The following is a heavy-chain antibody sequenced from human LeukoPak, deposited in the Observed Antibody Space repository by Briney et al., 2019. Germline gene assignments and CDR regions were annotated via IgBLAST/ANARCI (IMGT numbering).Heavy chain of an antibody. D-gene: IGHD1-1*01. CDR3: ARDGWNDVWFDP. CDR2: IKQDGSEK. J-gene: IGHJ5*02. CDR1: GFTFGSYW. V-gene: IGHV3-7*01. Sequence: GGSLRLSCAASGFTFGSYWMSWVRQAPGKGLEWVANIKQDGSEKYYVDSVKGRFTISRDNAKNSLYLQMNSLRAEDTAVYYCARDGWNDVWFDPWGQGTLVTVSS.